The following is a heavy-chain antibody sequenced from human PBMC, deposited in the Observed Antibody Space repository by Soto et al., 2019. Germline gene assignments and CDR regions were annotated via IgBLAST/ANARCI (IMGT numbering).Heavy chain of an antibody. Sequence: PAESLKISCKASGFTFTNYMICWLRQMPEKGLEWMWIIYPSNSDTRYSPSLQGQVTISANKSITTAYLQWSSLNASASAMYYWARPRRTSRRVFGYWGQGTMVNLSS. J-gene: IGHJ4*02. CDR3: ARPRRTSRRVFGY. V-gene: IGHV5-51*01. CDR2: IYPSNSDT. CDR1: GFTFTNYM. D-gene: IGHD3-3*01.